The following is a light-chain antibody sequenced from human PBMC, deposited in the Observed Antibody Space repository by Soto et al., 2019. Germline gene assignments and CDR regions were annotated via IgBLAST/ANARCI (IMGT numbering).Light chain of an antibody. CDR1: SSDVGGSKY. CDR2: EVS. CDR3: SSYISGSTPYV. V-gene: IGLV2-14*01. J-gene: IGLJ1*01. Sequence: QSALTQPASVSGSPGQSITISCTGTSSDVGGSKYVSWYQQHPGKAPKLMIFEVSNRPSGVSNRFSDSKSGNTASLTISGLQVEDEADYYCSSYISGSTPYVFGTGTKLTVL.